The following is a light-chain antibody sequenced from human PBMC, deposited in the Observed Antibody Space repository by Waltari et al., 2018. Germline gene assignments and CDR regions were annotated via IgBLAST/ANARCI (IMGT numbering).Light chain of an antibody. CDR1: QVVSSNY. CDR3: LQYGNSPRT. J-gene: IGKJ1*01. CDR2: GAS. V-gene: IGKV3-20*01. Sequence: DIALTQSPGTLSLSPGERVTLSCRASQVVSSNYFAWYQHKPGQPPRLLIYGASTRATGIPDRFSGSGSGTDFTLTISRLEPEDFAVYYCLQYGNSPRTFGLGTKVEIK.